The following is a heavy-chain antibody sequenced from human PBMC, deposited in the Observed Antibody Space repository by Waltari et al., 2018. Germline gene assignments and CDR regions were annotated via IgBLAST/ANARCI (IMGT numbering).Heavy chain of an antibody. CDR1: GGSFSGYY. D-gene: IGHD3-10*01. V-gene: IGHV4-34*01. CDR3: ARGHPGMGYFDL. CDR2: INHSGST. Sequence: QVQLQQWGAGLLKPSETLSLTCAVYGGSFSGYYWSWIRQPPGKGLEWIGEINHSGSTNYNPSLKSRVTISVDTSKNQFSLKLSSVTAADTAVYYCARGHPGMGYFDLWGRGTLVTVSS. J-gene: IGHJ2*01.